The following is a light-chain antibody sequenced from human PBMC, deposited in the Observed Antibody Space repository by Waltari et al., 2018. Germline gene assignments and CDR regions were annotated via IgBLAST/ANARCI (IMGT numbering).Light chain of an antibody. CDR3: HQHDTSPWT. CDR2: DAA. CDR1: QSLSSSF. J-gene: IGKJ1*01. V-gene: IGKV3-20*01. Sequence: EIVLTQSPGTLSLSPGERATLSCRASQSLSSSFLAWYQVKPGQAPRLLIFDAATRAADIPDRISGSGSGADFALPISRPGPEDFSVYVCHQHDTSPWTFGQGTRVELK.